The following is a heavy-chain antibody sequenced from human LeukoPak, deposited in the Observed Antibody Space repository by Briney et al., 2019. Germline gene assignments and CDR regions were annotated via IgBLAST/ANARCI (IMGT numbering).Heavy chain of an antibody. CDR3: ARDYLAGNYMVRGVIPPFNWFDP. J-gene: IGHJ5*02. CDR1: GYTYTGYY. D-gene: IGHD3-10*01. CDR2: INPNCGVK. V-gene: IGHV1-2*02. Sequence: GASVKVSRKCCGYTYTGYYMHWLRQPPGQGLEWMGRINPNCGVKKYAQKFQGRVTMTRDTSIRTAYMELSRLRYDDTAVYYCARDYLAGNYMVRGVIPPFNWFDPWGQGTLVTVSS.